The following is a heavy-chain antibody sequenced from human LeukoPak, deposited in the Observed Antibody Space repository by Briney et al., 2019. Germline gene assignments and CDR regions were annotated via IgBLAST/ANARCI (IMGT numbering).Heavy chain of an antibody. CDR1: GFTFSSYT. CDR3: ARRIAADYGMDV. CDR2: ITSISTYI. J-gene: IGHJ6*02. V-gene: IGHV3-21*01. Sequence: GGSLRLSCAASGFTFSSYTMNWVRQAPGKGPEWVSSITSISTYIHYADSVKGRFTISRGNAKNSLYLQMNSLRAEDTAVYYCARRIAADYGMDVWGQGTTVTVSS. D-gene: IGHD6-13*01.